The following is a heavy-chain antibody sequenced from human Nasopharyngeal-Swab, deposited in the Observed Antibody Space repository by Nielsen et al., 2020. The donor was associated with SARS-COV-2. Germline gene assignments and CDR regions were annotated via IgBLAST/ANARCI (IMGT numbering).Heavy chain of an antibody. J-gene: IGHJ6*02. CDR2: ISSSGSTI. V-gene: IGHV3-48*03. CDR1: GFTFSSYE. Sequence: GGSLRLSCAASGFTFSSYEMNWVRQAPGKGLEWVPYISSSGSTIYYADSVKGRFTISRDNAKNSLYLQMNSLRAEDTAVYYCARDSRGTMVRGVSGYYYGMDVWGQGTTVTVSS. CDR3: ARDSRGTMVRGVSGYYYGMDV. D-gene: IGHD3-10*01.